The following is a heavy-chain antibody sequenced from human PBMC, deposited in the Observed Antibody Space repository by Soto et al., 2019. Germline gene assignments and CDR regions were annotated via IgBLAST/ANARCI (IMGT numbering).Heavy chain of an antibody. CDR2: FYYSQST. D-gene: IGHD4-17*01. CDR1: GGSLTSNSYY. Sequence: PSETLSLTCTVSGGSLTSNSYYWGWIRQPPGKGLEWIGSFYYSQSTYFSPSLKSRVTISVETSKNQYSLKLSAVTAADTAVYYCARRSTVTYDYWGQGILVTVSS. CDR3: ARRSTVTYDY. V-gene: IGHV4-39*01. J-gene: IGHJ4*02.